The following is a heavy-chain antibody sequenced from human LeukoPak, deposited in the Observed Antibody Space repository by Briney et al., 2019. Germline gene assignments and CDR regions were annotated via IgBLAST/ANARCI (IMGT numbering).Heavy chain of an antibody. J-gene: IGHJ4*02. V-gene: IGHV3-30-3*01. CDR3: ASLVVPAAPIDY. Sequence: PGGSLGLSCAASGFTFSSYAMHWVRQAPGKGLEWVAVISYDGSNKYYADSVKGRFTISRDNSKNTLYLQMNSLRAEDTAVYYCASLVVPAAPIDYWGQGTLVTVSS. CDR2: ISYDGSNK. CDR1: GFTFSSYA. D-gene: IGHD2-2*01.